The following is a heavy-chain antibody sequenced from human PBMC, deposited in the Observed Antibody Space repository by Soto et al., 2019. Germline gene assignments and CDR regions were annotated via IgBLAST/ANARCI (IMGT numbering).Heavy chain of an antibody. Sequence: EVQLVESGGGLVQPGGSVRLSCAASKFTITSYWMHWVRQAPGKGLVWVSRINSDGSSISYADAVKGRFTISRDNAKNTVYLQMNSLRVEDRAVYYCAREVSHGYVLRGMDVWGQGTTVTVFS. CDR2: INSDGSSI. J-gene: IGHJ6*02. CDR3: AREVSHGYVLRGMDV. V-gene: IGHV3-74*01. D-gene: IGHD5-18*01. CDR1: KFTITSYW.